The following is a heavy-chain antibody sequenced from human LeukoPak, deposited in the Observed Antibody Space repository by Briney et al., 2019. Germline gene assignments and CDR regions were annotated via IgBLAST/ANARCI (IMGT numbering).Heavy chain of an antibody. V-gene: IGHV3-53*01. CDR2: IYSGGST. CDR3: ARDMGFGDLMGY. J-gene: IGHJ4*02. CDR1: GFTVSSNY. Sequence: PEGSLRLSCAASGFTVSSNYMSWVRQAPGKGLEWVSVIYSGGSTYYADSVRGRFTISRDNSKNTLYLQMNSLRVEDTAVYYCARDMGFGDLMGYWGQGTLVTVSS. D-gene: IGHD3-10*01.